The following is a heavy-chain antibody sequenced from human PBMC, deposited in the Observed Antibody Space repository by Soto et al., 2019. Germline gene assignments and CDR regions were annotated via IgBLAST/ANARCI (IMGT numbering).Heavy chain of an antibody. CDR3: ARHYPIGNNWNFFDY. CDR2: INHSGST. D-gene: IGHD1-1*01. Sequence: SETLSLTCAVYGGSFSGYYWSWIRQPPGKGLEWIGEINHSGSTNYNPPLKSRVTISVDTSKNQFSLKLSSVTAADTAVYYCARHYPIGNNWNFFDYWGQGTLVTVSS. J-gene: IGHJ4*02. CDR1: GGSFSGYY. V-gene: IGHV4-34*01.